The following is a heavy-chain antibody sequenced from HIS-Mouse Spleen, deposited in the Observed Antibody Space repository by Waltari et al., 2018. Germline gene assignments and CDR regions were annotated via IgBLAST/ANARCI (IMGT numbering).Heavy chain of an antibody. J-gene: IGHJ4*02. CDR3: ARVSSGGSDFDY. V-gene: IGHV1-2*02. CDR2: INPNSGGT. CDR1: GYTFTGYY. Sequence: SGYTFTGYYMHWVRQAPGQGLEWMGWINPNSGGTNYAQKFQGRVTMTRDTSISTAYMELSRLRSDDTAVYYCARVSSGGSDFDYWGQGTLVTVSS. D-gene: IGHD3-16*01.